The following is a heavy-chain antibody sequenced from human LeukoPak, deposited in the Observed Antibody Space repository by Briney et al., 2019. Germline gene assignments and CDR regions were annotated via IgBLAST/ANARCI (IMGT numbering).Heavy chain of an antibody. CDR2: IYFSGTT. CDR3: ARQIRYTYDPNWFHP. J-gene: IGHJ5*02. D-gene: IGHD2-2*02. CDR1: GDSITLTSCY. V-gene: IGHV4-39*01. Sequence: PSETLSLTCSVSGDSITLTSCYWAWIRQPPGKGLEWIGSIYFSGTTNYNPSLQSRVTMSVDTSRNQFSLILSSLTATDTAVYYCARQIRYTYDPNWFHPWSQGALVTVSS.